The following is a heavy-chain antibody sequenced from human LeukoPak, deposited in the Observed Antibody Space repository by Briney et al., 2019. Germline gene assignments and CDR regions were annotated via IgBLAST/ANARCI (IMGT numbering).Heavy chain of an antibody. Sequence: GGSLRLSCEASGFTFSRFAMTWVRQAPGRGLEWVSTIEQDSSATYSADSVKGRFTISRDNAKNSLYLQMNSLRAEDTAVYYCARDLSLLWFGELLYPPNLFDYWGQGTLVTVSS. CDR3: ARDLSLLWFGELLYPPNLFDY. D-gene: IGHD3-10*01. CDR2: IEQDSSAT. CDR1: GFTFSRFA. V-gene: IGHV3-21*04. J-gene: IGHJ4*02.